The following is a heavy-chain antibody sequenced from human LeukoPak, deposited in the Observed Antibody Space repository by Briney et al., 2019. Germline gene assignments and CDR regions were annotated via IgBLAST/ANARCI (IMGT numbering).Heavy chain of an antibody. CDR3: AKGDYVWGSYRSEYNWFDP. CDR2: MNPNSGNT. J-gene: IGHJ5*02. V-gene: IGHV1-8*01. CDR1: GYTFTSYD. D-gene: IGHD3-16*02. Sequence: GASVKVSCKASGYTFTSYDINWVRQATGQGLEWMGWMNPNSGNTGYAQKFQGRVTMTRNTSISTVYMELSSLRSEDTAVYYCAKGDYVWGSYRSEYNWFDPWGQGTLVTVSS.